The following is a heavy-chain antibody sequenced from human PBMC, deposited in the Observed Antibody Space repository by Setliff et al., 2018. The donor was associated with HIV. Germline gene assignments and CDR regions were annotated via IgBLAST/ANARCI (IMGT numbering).Heavy chain of an antibody. D-gene: IGHD5-18*01. CDR2: VNNYNGNT. CDR3: ARGGGYSNWFDP. Sequence: ASVKVSCKASGFTFPNYGIIWVRQAPGQGLEWMGWVNNYNGNTNYAQKLQGRVNMTTDTSTRTAYMELRSLTSDDTAVYYCARGGGYSNWFDPWGQGTLVTVSS. J-gene: IGHJ5*02. V-gene: IGHV1-18*01. CDR1: GFTFPNYG.